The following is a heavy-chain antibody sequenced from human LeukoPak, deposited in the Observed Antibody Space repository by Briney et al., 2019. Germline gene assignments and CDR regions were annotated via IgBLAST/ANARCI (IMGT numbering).Heavy chain of an antibody. J-gene: IGHJ3*02. D-gene: IGHD4-23*01. CDR3: ASLDGGNSDAFDI. Sequence: GASVKVSCKASGYTFTGYYMHWVRQAPGQGLEWMGWINPNSGGTNYAQKFQGRITMTRDTSISTAYMELSRLRSDDTAVYYCASLDGGNSDAFDIWGQGTMVTVSS. CDR2: INPNSGGT. CDR1: GYTFTGYY. V-gene: IGHV1-2*02.